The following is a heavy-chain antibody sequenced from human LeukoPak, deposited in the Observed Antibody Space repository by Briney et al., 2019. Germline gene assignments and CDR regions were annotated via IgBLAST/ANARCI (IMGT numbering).Heavy chain of an antibody. CDR1: GFAVSSVY. CDR2: IYSSGST. V-gene: IGHV3-53*01. D-gene: IGHD3-10*01. Sequence: PGGSLRLSCAASGFAVSSVYMTWVRQAPGKGLEWVSVIYSSGSTYYADPVKGRFTIPRDNSKNTLYLQMNCLRAEDTAVYYCARSYYYGSGTNWGQGTLVTVSS. J-gene: IGHJ4*02. CDR3: ARSYYYGSGTN.